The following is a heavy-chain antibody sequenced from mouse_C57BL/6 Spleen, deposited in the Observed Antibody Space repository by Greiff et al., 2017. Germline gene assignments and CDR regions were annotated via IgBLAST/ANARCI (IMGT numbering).Heavy chain of an antibody. J-gene: IGHJ1*03. V-gene: IGHV5-4*01. CDR1: GFTFSSYA. CDR2: ISDGGSYT. Sequence: EVKLVESGGGLVKPGGSLKLSCAASGFTFSSYAMSWVRQTPEKRLEWVATISDGGSYTYYPDNVKGRFTISRDNAKNNLYLQMSHLKSEDTAMXYCARDGGLDWYFDVWGTGTTVTVSS. CDR3: ARDGGLDWYFDV. D-gene: IGHD2-4*01.